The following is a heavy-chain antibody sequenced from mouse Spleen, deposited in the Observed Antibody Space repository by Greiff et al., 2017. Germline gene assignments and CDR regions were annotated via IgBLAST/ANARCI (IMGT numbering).Heavy chain of an antibody. CDR1: GFSLTNYA. Sequence: QVQLKQSGPGLVAPSQSLSITCTVSGFSLTNYAVHWVRQSPGKGLEWLGVIWSDGSTDYNAAFISRLSISKDNSKSQVFFKMNSLQADDTAIYYCARQGDGYSYYFDYWGQGTTLTVSS. CDR3: ARQGDGYSYYFDY. V-gene: IGHV2-4-1*01. D-gene: IGHD2-3*01. CDR2: IWSDGST. J-gene: IGHJ2*01.